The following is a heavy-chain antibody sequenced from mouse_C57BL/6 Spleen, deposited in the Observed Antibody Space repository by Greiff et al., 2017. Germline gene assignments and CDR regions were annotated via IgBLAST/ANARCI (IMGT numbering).Heavy chain of an antibody. J-gene: IGHJ3*01. CDR3: ASFDYDWFAY. V-gene: IGHV1-42*01. CDR2: INPSTGGT. Sequence: VHVKQSGPELVKPGASVKISCKASGYSFTGYYMNWVKQSPEKSLEWIGAINPSTGGTTYNQKFKAKATLTVDKSSSTAYMQLKSLTSEDSAVYYCASFDYDWFAYWGQGTLVTVSA. CDR1: GYSFTGYY. D-gene: IGHD2-4*01.